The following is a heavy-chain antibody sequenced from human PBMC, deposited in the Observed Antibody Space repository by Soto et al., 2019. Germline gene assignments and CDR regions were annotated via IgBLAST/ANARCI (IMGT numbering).Heavy chain of an antibody. CDR2: ISYDGSNK. CDR3: AKDLGWTRSFLGGCPGGY. D-gene: IGHD3-10*01. J-gene: IGHJ4*02. V-gene: IGHV3-30*18. CDR1: GFTFSSYG. Sequence: GGSLRLSCAASGFTFSSYGMHWVRQAPGKGLEWVAVISYDGSNKYYADSVKGRFTISRDNSKNTLYLQMNSLRAEDTAVYYCAKDLGWTRSFLGGCPGGYWGQGTLVTVSS.